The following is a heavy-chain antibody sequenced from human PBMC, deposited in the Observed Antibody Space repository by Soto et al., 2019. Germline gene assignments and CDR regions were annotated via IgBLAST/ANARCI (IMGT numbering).Heavy chain of an antibody. J-gene: IGHJ6*02. D-gene: IGHD3-3*01. Sequence: GASLKVSCKVSGYTLTELSMHWVRQAPGKGLEWMGGFDPEDGETIYAQKFQGRVTMTEDTSTDTAYMELSSLRSEDTAVYYCATMGHITIFGVVTLWDSYGMDVWGQGTTVTVSS. CDR3: ATMGHITIFGVVTLWDSYGMDV. V-gene: IGHV1-24*01. CDR2: FDPEDGET. CDR1: GYTLTELS.